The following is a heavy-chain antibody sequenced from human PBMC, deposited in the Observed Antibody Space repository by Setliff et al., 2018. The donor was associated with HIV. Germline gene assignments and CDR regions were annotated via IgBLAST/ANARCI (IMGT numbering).Heavy chain of an antibody. J-gene: IGHJ3*02. D-gene: IGHD3-16*02. CDR2: FLPMLGIS. CDR3: ARVVITFGDIIVTPGAFDI. CDR1: GGTISNSG. V-gene: IGHV1-69*10. Sequence: ASVKVSCKASGGTISNSGISWVRQAPGQGLEWMGGFLPMLGISNYAQKFQGRVTITADESTSTAYMELSSLRSEDTAVYYCARVVITFGDIIVTPGAFDIWGPGTKVTVSS.